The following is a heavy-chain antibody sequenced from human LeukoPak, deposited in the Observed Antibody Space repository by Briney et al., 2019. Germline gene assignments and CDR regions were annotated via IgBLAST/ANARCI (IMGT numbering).Heavy chain of an antibody. V-gene: IGHV4-59*01. CDR2: IYYSGST. CDR1: GGSISSYY. Sequence: SETLSLTCTVSGGSISSYYWSWIRQPPGKGLEWIGYIYYSGSTNYNPSPKSRVTISVDTSKNQFSLKLSSVTAADTAVYYCARIPPKNYYMDVWGKGTTVTVSS. CDR3: ARIPPKNYYMDV. D-gene: IGHD2-2*02. J-gene: IGHJ6*03.